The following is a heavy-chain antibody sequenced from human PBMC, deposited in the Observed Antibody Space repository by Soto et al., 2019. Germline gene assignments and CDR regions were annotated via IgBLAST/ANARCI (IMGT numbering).Heavy chain of an antibody. V-gene: IGHV1-69*13. J-gene: IGHJ1*01. D-gene: IGHD4-17*01. CDR3: AKYDYGDLRYFQH. CDR2: IIPIFGTA. CDR1: GGTFSSYA. Sequence: SVKVSCKASGGTFSSYAISWVRQAPGQGLEWMGGIIPIFGTANYAQKFQGRVTITADESTSTAYMELSSLRSEDTAVYYCAKYDYGDLRYFQHWGQGTQVTVSS.